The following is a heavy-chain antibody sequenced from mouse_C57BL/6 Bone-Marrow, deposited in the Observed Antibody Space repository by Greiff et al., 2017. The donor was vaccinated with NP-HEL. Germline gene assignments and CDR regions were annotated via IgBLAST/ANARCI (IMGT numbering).Heavy chain of an antibody. J-gene: IGHJ2*01. CDR2: INPNNGGT. Sequence: EVQLQQSGPELVKPGASVKISCKASGYTFTDYYMNWVKQSHGKSLEWIGDINPNNGGTSYNQKFKGKATLTVDKSSSTAYMELRSLTSEDSAVYYCAREGKITTVVARGDYWGQGTTLTVSS. CDR1: GYTFTDYY. D-gene: IGHD1-1*01. V-gene: IGHV1-26*01. CDR3: AREGKITTVVARGDY.